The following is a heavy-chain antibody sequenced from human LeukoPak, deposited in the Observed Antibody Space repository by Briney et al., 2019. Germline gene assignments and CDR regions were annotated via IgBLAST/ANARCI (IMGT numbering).Heavy chain of an antibody. Sequence: SETLSLTCTVSGGSISSGDYYWSWIRQPPGKGLEWIGYIYYSGSTYYNPSLKSRVTISVDTSKNQFSMKLSSVTAADTAVYYCARDHRPAARPRGLDYWGQGTLVTVSS. V-gene: IGHV4-30-4*08. D-gene: IGHD6-6*01. CDR2: IYYSGST. J-gene: IGHJ4*02. CDR3: ARDHRPAARPRGLDY. CDR1: GGSISSGDYY.